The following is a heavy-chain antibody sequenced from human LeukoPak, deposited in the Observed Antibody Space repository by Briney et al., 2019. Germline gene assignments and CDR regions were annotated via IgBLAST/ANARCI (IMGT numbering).Heavy chain of an antibody. D-gene: IGHD3-22*01. CDR2: FNAGNGNT. CDR1: GYTFTSYA. CDR3: ARGDSGVLDY. Sequence: GASVKVSCKASGYTFTSYAMHWVRQAPGQRLEWMGWFNAGNGNTKYSQKFQGRVTITRDTSASTAYMELSSLRSEDTAVYYCARGDSGVLDYWGQGTLVTVSS. J-gene: IGHJ4*02. V-gene: IGHV1-3*01.